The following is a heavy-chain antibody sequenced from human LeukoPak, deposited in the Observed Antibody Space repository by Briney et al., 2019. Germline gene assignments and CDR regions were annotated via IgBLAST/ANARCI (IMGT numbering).Heavy chain of an antibody. V-gene: IGHV1-2*02. CDR1: GYIFTGYF. Sequence: GASVKVSCKASGYIFTGYFVHWVRQAPGQGPEWMGWINPNSGDTNYGQKFQGRVTMTRDKSITTVYMELSRLRSDDTVIYYCARARGTRAFDIWGQGTMVTVSS. J-gene: IGHJ3*02. CDR3: ARARGTRAFDI. D-gene: IGHD3-16*01. CDR2: INPNSGDT.